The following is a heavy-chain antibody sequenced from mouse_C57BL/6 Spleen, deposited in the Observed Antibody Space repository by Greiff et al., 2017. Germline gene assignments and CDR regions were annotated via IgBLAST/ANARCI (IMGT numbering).Heavy chain of an antibody. V-gene: IGHV1-50*01. CDR3: ERKEGYGYPYAMDY. D-gene: IGHD2-2*01. Sequence: QVQLQQPGAELVKPGASVKLSCKASGYTFTSYWMQWVKQRPGQGLEWIGEIDPSDSYTNYNQKFKGKATLTVDTSSSTAYMQLSSLTSEDSAVYYCERKEGYGYPYAMDYWGQGTSVTVSS. J-gene: IGHJ4*01. CDR1: GYTFTSYW. CDR2: IDPSDSYT.